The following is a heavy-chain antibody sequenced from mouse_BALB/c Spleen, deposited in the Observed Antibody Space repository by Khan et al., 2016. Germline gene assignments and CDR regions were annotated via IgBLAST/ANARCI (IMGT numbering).Heavy chain of an antibody. J-gene: IGHJ3*01. CDR1: GYTFSSYW. CDR3: ARERQLEMRTY. D-gene: IGHD3-1*01. Sequence: QVQLKQSGAELMKPGASVKISCKATGYTFSSYWIEWVKQRPGHGLEWIGEIFPGGGNTNYNEKFKDKATFTVDTSSNTAYMQLSSLTSEDSAVYYCARERQLEMRTYWGQGTLVTVSA. V-gene: IGHV1-9*01. CDR2: IFPGGGNT.